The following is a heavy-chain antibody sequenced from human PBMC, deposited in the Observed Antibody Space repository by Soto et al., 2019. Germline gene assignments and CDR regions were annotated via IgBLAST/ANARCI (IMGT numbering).Heavy chain of an antibody. CDR3: TAGKLYPSLDFDY. Sequence: PGGSLRLSSTASGFTFGDYAISWVRQAPGKGLEWVGFIRSKAYGGTTEYAASVKGRFTISRDDSKSIAYLQMNSLKTEDTAVYYCTAGKLYPSLDFDYWGQGTLVTVSS. D-gene: IGHD2-8*01. V-gene: IGHV3-49*04. CDR2: IRSKAYGGTT. CDR1: GFTFGDYA. J-gene: IGHJ4*02.